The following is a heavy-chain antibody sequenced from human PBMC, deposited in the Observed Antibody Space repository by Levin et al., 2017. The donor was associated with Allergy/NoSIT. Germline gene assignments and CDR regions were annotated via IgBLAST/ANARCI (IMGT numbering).Heavy chain of an antibody. D-gene: IGHD6-13*01. Sequence: GGSLRLSCAASGFTFSSYEMNWVRQAPGKGLEWVSYISSSGSTIFYADSVKGRFTISRDNAKNSLYLQMNSLRAEDTAVYYCARDLRAAGILGWFDPWGQGTLVTVSS. CDR3: ARDLRAAGILGWFDP. CDR2: ISSSGSTI. V-gene: IGHV3-48*03. CDR1: GFTFSSYE. J-gene: IGHJ5*02.